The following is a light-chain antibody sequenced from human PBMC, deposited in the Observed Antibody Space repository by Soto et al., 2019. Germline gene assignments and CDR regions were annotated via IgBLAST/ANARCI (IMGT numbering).Light chain of an antibody. CDR1: QRVSSY. CDR2: DAS. V-gene: IGKV3-11*01. Sequence: IVLTQSPSTLSFSPGERSTLSFMASQRVSSYLAWYQQKPGLAPRLLIYDASNRATGIPARFSGSGSGTDFTLTISSLEPEDFALYYCQQRSNWPLTFGGGTKVDIK. J-gene: IGKJ4*01. CDR3: QQRSNWPLT.